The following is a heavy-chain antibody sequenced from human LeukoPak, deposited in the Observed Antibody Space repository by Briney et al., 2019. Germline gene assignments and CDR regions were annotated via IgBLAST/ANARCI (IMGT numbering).Heavy chain of an antibody. CDR3: TRGASVTTYAFDM. CDR2: ISGSSSTV. J-gene: IGHJ3*02. D-gene: IGHD4-17*01. CDR1: GFTFTTYT. Sequence: GGSLRLSCAASGFTFTTYTMNWVRQAPGKGLEWVSYISGSSSTVYYADSVKGRFIISRDYAKNSLYLQMNSLRDEDTAVYYCTRGASVTTYAFDMWGQGTMVTVSS. V-gene: IGHV3-48*02.